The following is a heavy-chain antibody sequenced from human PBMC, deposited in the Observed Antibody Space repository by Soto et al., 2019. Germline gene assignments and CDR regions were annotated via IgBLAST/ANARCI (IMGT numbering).Heavy chain of an antibody. D-gene: IGHD3-22*01. CDR2: IYHSGST. CDR3: ARDYYDSSGYYSNNWFDP. J-gene: IGHJ5*02. V-gene: IGHV4-38-2*01. CDR1: GYSISSGYY. Sequence: SETLSLTCAVFGYSISSGYYWGWIRQPPGKGLEWIGSIYHSGSTYYNPSLKSRVTISVDTSKNQFSLKLSSVTAADTAVYYCARDYYDSSGYYSNNWFDPWGQGTLVTVSS.